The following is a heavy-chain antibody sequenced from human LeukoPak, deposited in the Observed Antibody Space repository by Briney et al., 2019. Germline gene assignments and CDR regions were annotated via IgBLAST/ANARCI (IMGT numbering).Heavy chain of an antibody. V-gene: IGHV3-7*01. J-gene: IGHJ3*02. Sequence: GGSLRLSCAASGFTFSNYWMNWVRQAPGKGLEWVANIKEDGSEIYYVDSVKGRFTISRDNAKNSLYLQMNSLRAEDTAVYYCARANYDYVWGSYRHDAFDIWGQGTMVTVSS. CDR1: GFTFSNYW. CDR2: IKEDGSEI. CDR3: ARANYDYVWGSYRHDAFDI. D-gene: IGHD3-16*02.